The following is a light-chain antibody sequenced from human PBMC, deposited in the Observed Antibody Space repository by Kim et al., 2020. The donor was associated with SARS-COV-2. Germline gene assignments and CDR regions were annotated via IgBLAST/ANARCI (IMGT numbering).Light chain of an antibody. V-gene: IGKV2-28*01. J-gene: IGKJ2*03. CDR2: LGS. Sequence: ERASISSRSSKSLLHSNGYNYLDWYLQKPEQSPPLLIYLGSNRASGVPDRFSGSGSGTDFTLKISRVEAEDVGVYYCMQALQTPRSFGQGPKLEI. CDR3: MQALQTPRS. CDR1: KSLLHSNGYNY.